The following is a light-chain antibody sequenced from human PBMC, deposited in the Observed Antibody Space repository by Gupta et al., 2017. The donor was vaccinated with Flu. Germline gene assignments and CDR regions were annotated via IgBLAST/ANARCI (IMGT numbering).Light chain of an antibody. CDR1: SSDVGAYSY. V-gene: IGLV2-11*01. CDR3: SSYAGSNTWV. CDR2: DVN. J-gene: IGLJ3*02. Sequence: QSALTQPRPVSGSPGQSVTISCTGTSSDVGAYSYVSWYQQHTGKTPKLILYDVNKRPSGVPDRFSASKSGKTASLNISGLQAGDEADYHCSSYAGSNTWVFGGGTKLTVL.